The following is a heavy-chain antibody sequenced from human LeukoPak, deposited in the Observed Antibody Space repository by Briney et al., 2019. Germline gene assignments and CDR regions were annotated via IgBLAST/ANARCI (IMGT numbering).Heavy chain of an antibody. Sequence: GGSLRLSCAASGFTFSSYEMNWVRQAPGKGLEWVSYISSSGSTIYYADSVKGRFTISRDNAKNSLYLQMNCLRAEDTAVYYCARARCSSTSCYRGYYGMDVWGQGTTVTVSS. V-gene: IGHV3-48*03. CDR2: ISSSGSTI. CDR1: GFTFSSYE. CDR3: ARARCSSTSCYRGYYGMDV. D-gene: IGHD2-2*01. J-gene: IGHJ6*02.